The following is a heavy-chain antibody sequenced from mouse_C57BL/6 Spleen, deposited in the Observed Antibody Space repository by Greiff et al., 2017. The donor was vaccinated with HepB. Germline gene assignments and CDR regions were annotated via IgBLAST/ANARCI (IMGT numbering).Heavy chain of an antibody. CDR3: ARGNDLRGDFDY. D-gene: IGHD2-12*01. J-gene: IGHJ2*01. V-gene: IGHV1-64*01. CDR1: GYTFTSYW. CDR2: IHPNSGST. Sequence: QVQLQQPGAELVKPGASVKLSCKASGYTFTSYWMHWVKQRPGQGLEWIGMIHPNSGSTNYNEKFKSKATLTVDKSSSTAYMQLSSLTSEDSAVYYWARGNDLRGDFDYWGLGTTLTVSS.